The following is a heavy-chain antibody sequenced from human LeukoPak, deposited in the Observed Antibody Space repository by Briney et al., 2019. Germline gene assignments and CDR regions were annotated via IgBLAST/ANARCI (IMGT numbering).Heavy chain of an antibody. CDR2: IYTSGST. D-gene: IGHD5-24*01. J-gene: IGHJ4*02. CDR3: ARGVEMAGFDY. V-gene: IGHV4-4*07. Sequence: SETLSLTCTVSGGSISSYYWSWIRQPAGKGLEWIGRIYTSGSTNYNPSLKSRLTISVDTSRNQFSLKLSSVTAADTAVYYCARGVEMAGFDYWGQGNLVTVSS. CDR1: GGSISSYY.